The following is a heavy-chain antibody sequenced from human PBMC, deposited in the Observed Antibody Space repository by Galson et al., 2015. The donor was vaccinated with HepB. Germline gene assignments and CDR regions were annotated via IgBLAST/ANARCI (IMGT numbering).Heavy chain of an antibody. CDR1: GFTFSSYT. D-gene: IGHD3-10*01. J-gene: IGHJ2*01. V-gene: IGHV3-48*02. CDR2: ISTDSSTI. Sequence: SLRLSCAASGFTFSSYTMNWVRQAPGKGLEWLSYISTDSSTIYYADSVKGRFTISRDNAKNSLYLQMNSLKDEDTAVYYCARVYFGSGSSSAYWYFDLWGRGALVTVSS. CDR3: ARVYFGSGSSSAYWYFDL.